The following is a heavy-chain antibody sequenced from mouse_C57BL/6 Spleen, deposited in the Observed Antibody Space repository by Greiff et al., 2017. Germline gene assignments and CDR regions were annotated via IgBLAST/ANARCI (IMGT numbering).Heavy chain of an antibody. D-gene: IGHD2-1*01. V-gene: IGHV1-15*01. CDR3: TRENGNYVDY. CDR2: IDPETGGT. J-gene: IGHJ2*01. CDR1: GYTFTDYE. Sequence: QVHVKQSGAELVRPGASVTLSCKASGYTFTDYEMHWVKQTPVHGLDWIGAIDPETGGTAYNQKFKGKARLTADKSSSTAYMELRSLTSEDSAVYYCTRENGNYVDYWGQGTTLTVSS.